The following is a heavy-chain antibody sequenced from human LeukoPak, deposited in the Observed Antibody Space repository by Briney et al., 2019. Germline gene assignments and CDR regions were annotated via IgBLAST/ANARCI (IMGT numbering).Heavy chain of an antibody. CDR3: AKEDLSDGMDV. V-gene: IGHV3-23*01. CDR2: ISGSGGGT. J-gene: IGHJ6*02. Sequence: GGSLRLSCAASGFTFSGYAMSWVRRAPGKGLEWVSAISGSGGGTFYTDSVKGRFTISRDNSKNTLYLQMNSLRAEDTAIYYCAKEDLSDGMDVWGQGTTVTVS. CDR1: GFTFSGYA.